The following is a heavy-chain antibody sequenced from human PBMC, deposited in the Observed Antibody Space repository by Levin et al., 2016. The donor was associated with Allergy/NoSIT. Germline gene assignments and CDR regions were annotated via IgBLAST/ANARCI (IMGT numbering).Heavy chain of an antibody. CDR3: ARNWRDDLYGMDV. CDR1: GFTFSSYF. D-gene: IGHD1-1*01. J-gene: IGHJ6*02. Sequence: GESLKISCAASGFTFSSYFMSWVRQAPGKGLEWVANIKQDESEKYYVDSVKGRFTVSRDNAKNSLYLQMTSLRAEDTAVYFCARNWRDDLYGMDVWGQGTTVTVSS. CDR2: IKQDESEK. V-gene: IGHV3-7*03.